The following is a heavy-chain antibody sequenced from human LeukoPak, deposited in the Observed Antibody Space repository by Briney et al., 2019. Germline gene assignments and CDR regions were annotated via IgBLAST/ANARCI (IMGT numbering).Heavy chain of an antibody. Sequence: SETLSLTCTVSGGSISSYYWSWIRQPPGEGLEWIGYIYTSGSTNYNPSLKSRVTISVDTSKNQFSLKLSSVTAADTAVYYCARPARGLYMDVWGKGTTVTVSS. J-gene: IGHJ6*03. CDR1: GGSISSYY. CDR3: ARPARGLYMDV. CDR2: IYTSGST. V-gene: IGHV4-4*09. D-gene: IGHD3/OR15-3a*01.